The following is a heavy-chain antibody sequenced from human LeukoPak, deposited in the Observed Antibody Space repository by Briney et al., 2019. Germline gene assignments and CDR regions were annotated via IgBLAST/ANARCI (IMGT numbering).Heavy chain of an antibody. CDR2: IYYSGST. D-gene: IGHD1-26*01. Sequence: SETLSLTCTVSGGSISSYYWSWIRQPPGKGLEWIGYIYYSGSTNYNPSLKSRVTISVDTSKNQFSLKLSSVTAADTAVYYCASSSRWELRYYLDYWGQGTLVTVSS. CDR3: ASSSRWELRYYLDY. V-gene: IGHV4-59*12. J-gene: IGHJ4*02. CDR1: GGSISSYY.